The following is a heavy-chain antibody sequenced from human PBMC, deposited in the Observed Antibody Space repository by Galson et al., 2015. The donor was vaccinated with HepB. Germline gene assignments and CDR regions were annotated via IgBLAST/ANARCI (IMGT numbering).Heavy chain of an antibody. D-gene: IGHD3-10*01. CDR2: INHSGST. V-gene: IGHV4-34*01. CDR1: GGSFSGYY. J-gene: IGHJ4*02. CDR3: ARGSGPGHRVGSGSYYSDY. Sequence: SETLSLTCAVYGGSFSGYYWSWIRQPPGKGLEWIGEINHSGSTNYNPSLKSRVTISVDTSKNQFSLKLCSVTAADTAVYYCARGSGPGHRVGSGSYYSDYRGQGTLVTVSS.